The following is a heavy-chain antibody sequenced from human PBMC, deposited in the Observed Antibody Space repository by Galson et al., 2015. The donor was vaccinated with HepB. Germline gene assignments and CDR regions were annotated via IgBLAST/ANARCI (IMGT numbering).Heavy chain of an antibody. Sequence: SVKVSCKASGGTFSSYTISWVRQAPGQGLEWMGRINPILSTTNYAQKFQGRVTIAADKSPTTAYMELIGLRSEDTAVYFWAASPHFYSFIWDRDYWGQGTLVTVSS. J-gene: IGHJ4*02. CDR2: INPILSTT. CDR3: AASPHFYSFIWDRDY. V-gene: IGHV1-69*08. D-gene: IGHD3-3*02. CDR1: GGTFSSYT.